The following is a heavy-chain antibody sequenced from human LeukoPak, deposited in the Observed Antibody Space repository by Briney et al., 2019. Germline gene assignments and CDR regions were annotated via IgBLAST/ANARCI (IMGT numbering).Heavy chain of an antibody. CDR1: GYTFTSYG. CDR2: ISAYNGNT. CDR3: ARRGWYYDFWSGYFRNYYYYMDV. J-gene: IGHJ6*03. V-gene: IGHV1-18*01. D-gene: IGHD3-3*01. Sequence: ASVKLSCKASGYTFTSYGISWVRQAPGQGLEWMGWISAYNGNTNYAQKLQGRVTMTTDTSTSTAYMELRSLRSDDTAVYYCARRGWYYDFWSGYFRNYYYYMDVWGKGTTVTVSS.